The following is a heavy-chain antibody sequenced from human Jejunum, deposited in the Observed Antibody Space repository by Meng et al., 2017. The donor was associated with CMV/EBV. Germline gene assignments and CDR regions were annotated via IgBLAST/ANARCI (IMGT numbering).Heavy chain of an antibody. CDR3: VVGDDSRKVAY. D-gene: IGHD2-15*01. J-gene: IGHJ4*02. V-gene: IGHV3-53*01. Sequence: SGAASGLTVTISQMNGVRQAPGKGLEWVSVICSGDTTHYADSVKGRFTISRDNSKKTLYLQMTSLRAEDTAIYYCVVGDDSRKVAYWGQGTLVTVSS. CDR2: ICSGDTT. CDR1: GLTVTISQ.